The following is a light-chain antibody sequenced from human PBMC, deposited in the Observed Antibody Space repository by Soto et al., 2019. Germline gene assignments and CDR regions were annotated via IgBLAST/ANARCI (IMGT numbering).Light chain of an antibody. V-gene: IGKV3-20*01. J-gene: IGKJ2*01. CDR3: QQYDTSPYT. CDR1: QSFSSNY. Sequence: EIVLTQSPGTLSLSPGERATLSCRASQSFSSNYLAWYQQKPGQAPRLLIYGASRRATGIPDRFSGSGSGTDFTLTISRLEPEDFAVYFCQQYDTSPYTSGQETKLEMK. CDR2: GAS.